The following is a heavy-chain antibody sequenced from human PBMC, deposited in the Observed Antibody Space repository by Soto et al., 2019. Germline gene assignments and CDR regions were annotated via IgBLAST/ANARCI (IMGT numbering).Heavy chain of an antibody. CDR2: ISAYNGNT. CDR1: GYTFTSYG. V-gene: IGHV1-18*01. CDR3: ARDHALPYSGYDLAQRPFDY. J-gene: IGHJ4*02. D-gene: IGHD5-12*01. Sequence: QVQLVQSGAELKKPGASVKVSCKASGYTFTSYGISWVRQAPGQGLEWMGGISAYNGNTNHAQKLQGRVTMTTDTSTSTAYMELRSLRSDDTAVYYCARDHALPYSGYDLAQRPFDYWGQGTLVTVSS.